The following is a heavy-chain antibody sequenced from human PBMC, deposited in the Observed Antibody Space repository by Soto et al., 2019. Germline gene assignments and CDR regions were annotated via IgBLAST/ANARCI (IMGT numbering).Heavy chain of an antibody. Sequence: SETLSLTCTVSGDSISSYYWSWIRQPPGKGLEWIGYIYYSGSTNYNPSLKSRVTISVDTSKNQFSLKLSSVTAADTAVYYCARAPYYYDSSGYFHFDYWGQGTLVTVSS. CDR3: ARAPYYYDSSGYFHFDY. V-gene: IGHV4-59*01. CDR2: IYYSGST. J-gene: IGHJ4*02. CDR1: GDSISSYY. D-gene: IGHD3-22*01.